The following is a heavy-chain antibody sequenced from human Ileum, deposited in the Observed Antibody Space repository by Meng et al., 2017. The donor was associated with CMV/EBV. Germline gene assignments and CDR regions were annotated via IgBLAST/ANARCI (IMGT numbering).Heavy chain of an antibody. Sequence: QAQLVQSGGEVKKDGASVKVSCKASGYTFTGHYMHWVRQAPGQGLEWMGWIYPQNGGTYFAQKFQGRVTMTSDTSITTAYMELSSLTSDDTAIYYCVKEDWYFDFWGQGTLVTVSS. CDR2: IYPQNGGT. CDR3: VKEDWYFDF. V-gene: IGHV1-2*02. J-gene: IGHJ4*02. D-gene: IGHD3-9*01. CDR1: GYTFTGHY.